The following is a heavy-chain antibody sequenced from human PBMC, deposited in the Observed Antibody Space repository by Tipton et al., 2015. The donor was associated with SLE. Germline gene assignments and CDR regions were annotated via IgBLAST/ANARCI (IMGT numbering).Heavy chain of an antibody. Sequence: SLRLSCAASGFTFSTYAMSWVRQAPGKGLEWVSVIWYDGINKFYADSVKGRFTISRDNSKNTLYLQMNSLRGEDTAVYYCATTTTMTNYIDYWGQGTLVTVSS. J-gene: IGHJ4*02. CDR1: GFTFSTYA. CDR3: ATTTTMTNYIDY. D-gene: IGHD4-17*01. V-gene: IGHV3-33*08. CDR2: IWYDGINK.